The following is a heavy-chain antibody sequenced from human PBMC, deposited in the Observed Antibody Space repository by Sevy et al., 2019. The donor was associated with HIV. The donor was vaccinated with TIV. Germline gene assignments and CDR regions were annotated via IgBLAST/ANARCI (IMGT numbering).Heavy chain of an antibody. CDR2: IRYSGET. Sequence: SETLSLTCTVSGASISSSGYYWGLIRQPPGKGLEWIASIRYSGETFYNPSLKSRVTISVDTSKNQFSLKLSAVTAADTAVYYCARVIAARPGGQIQYYYYYMDVWGKGTTVTVSS. J-gene: IGHJ6*03. CDR1: GASISSSGYY. CDR3: ARVIAARPGGQIQYYYYYMDV. D-gene: IGHD6-6*01. V-gene: IGHV4-39*07.